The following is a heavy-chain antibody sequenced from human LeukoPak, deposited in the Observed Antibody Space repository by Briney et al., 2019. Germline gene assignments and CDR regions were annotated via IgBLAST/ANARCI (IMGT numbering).Heavy chain of an antibody. V-gene: IGHV1-2*02. CDR1: GYTFSDYS. CDR3: AGELQWLFF. D-gene: IGHD3-22*01. CDR2: INPKSGGT. J-gene: IGHJ4*02. Sequence: AASVKVSCKASGYTFSDYSMHWVRQAPGQGLEWMGWINPKSGGTNYAQKFQGRVTTTRDTSISTAYMELSRLRSDDTAVYYCAGELQWLFFWGQGTLVTVSS.